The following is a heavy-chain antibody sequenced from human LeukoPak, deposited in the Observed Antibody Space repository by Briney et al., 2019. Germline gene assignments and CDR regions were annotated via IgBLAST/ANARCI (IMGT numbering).Heavy chain of an antibody. CDR2: ISGSGSNT. D-gene: IGHD6-6*01. CDR1: GITFGNFE. Sequence: GGSLRLSCAASGITFGNFEMNAVRQAPGKGLEWVSYISGSGSNTHYAESVKGRFTISRDNAKNSLYLQMNGLRVEDTAVYYCARDRDYSSSAPTYWGQGTLVTVSS. V-gene: IGHV3-48*03. J-gene: IGHJ4*02. CDR3: ARDRDYSSSAPTY.